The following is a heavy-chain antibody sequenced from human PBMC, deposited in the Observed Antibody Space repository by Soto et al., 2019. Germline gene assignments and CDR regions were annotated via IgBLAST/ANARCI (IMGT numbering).Heavy chain of an antibody. V-gene: IGHV4-59*01. CDR1: GGSISSYY. Sequence: QVQLQESGPGLVKPSETLSLTCIVSGGSISSYYWSCIRQPPCKGLEWIGYIYQTGTTNYNPSLKSQASISIDTSRRQFALDLTSVAAADKATYFCARGEGWNALSFHHCCQGNPVTVSS. CDR3: ARGEGWNALSFHH. J-gene: IGHJ1*01. D-gene: IGHD1-1*01. CDR2: IYQTGTT.